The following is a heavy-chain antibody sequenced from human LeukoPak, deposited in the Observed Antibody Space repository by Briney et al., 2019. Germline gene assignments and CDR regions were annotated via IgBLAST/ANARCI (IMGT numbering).Heavy chain of an antibody. CDR2: ISGSGGST. CDR1: GFTFSSYA. D-gene: IGHD1-26*01. J-gene: IGHJ4*02. Sequence: GGSLRLSCAASGFTFSSYAMSWVRQAPGKGLEWVSAISGSGGSTYYADSVKGRFTNSRDNSKNTLYLQMNSLRAEDTAVYYCAKRGQWELSYYFDYWGQGTLVTVSS. CDR3: AKRGQWELSYYFDY. V-gene: IGHV3-23*01.